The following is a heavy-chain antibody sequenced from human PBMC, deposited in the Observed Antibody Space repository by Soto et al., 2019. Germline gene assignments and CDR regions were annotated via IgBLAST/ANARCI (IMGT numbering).Heavy chain of an antibody. CDR2: IYYSGST. CDR1: GGSISSGDYY. D-gene: IGHD1-26*01. Sequence: PSETLSLTCTVSGGSISSGDYYRSWIRQPPGKGLEWIGYIYYSGSTYYNPSLKGRVTISVDTSKNQFSLKLSSVTAADTAVYYCARGSGTSPRAFDIWGQGTMVTVSS. J-gene: IGHJ3*02. CDR3: ARGSGTSPRAFDI. V-gene: IGHV4-30-4*01.